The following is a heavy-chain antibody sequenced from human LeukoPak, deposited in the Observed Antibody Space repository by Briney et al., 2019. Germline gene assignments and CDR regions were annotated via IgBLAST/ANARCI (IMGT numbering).Heavy chain of an antibody. D-gene: IGHD4-11*01. CDR1: GGSISSSNW. J-gene: IGHJ3*02. CDR2: IYHSGST. CDR3: ARDSATENDAFDI. V-gene: IGHV4-4*02. Sequence: PSETLSLTCAVSGGSISSSNWWSWVRQPPGKGLEWIGGIYHSGSTNYNPPLKSRVTISVDKSKNQFSLKLSSVTAADTAVYYCARDSATENDAFDIWGQGTMVTVSS.